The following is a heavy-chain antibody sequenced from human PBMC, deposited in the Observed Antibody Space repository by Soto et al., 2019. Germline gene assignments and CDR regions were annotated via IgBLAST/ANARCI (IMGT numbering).Heavy chain of an antibody. CDR3: ARDQGCSGGSCYPTPSYYYGMDV. D-gene: IGHD2-15*01. V-gene: IGHV1-69*01. J-gene: IGHJ6*02. CDR1: GGTFSSYA. CDR2: SIPIFVTA. Sequence: QVQLVQSGAEVKKPGSSVKVSCKASGGTFSSYAISWVRQAPGQGLEWMGGSIPIFVTANYAQKVHGRVTINADESTSTASMELSSLRSEDTAVYYCARDQGCSGGSCYPTPSYYYGMDVWGQGTTVPVSS.